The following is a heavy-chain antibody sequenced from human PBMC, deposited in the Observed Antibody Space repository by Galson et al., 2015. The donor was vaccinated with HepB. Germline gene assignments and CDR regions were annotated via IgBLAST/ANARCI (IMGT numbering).Heavy chain of an antibody. CDR1: GFTFSTNV. CDR3: AKDYSRGWDLGH. Sequence: SLRLSCAASGFTFSTNVMHWVRQAPGKGLEWVAVTSYDGNTQYYADSVKGRFTLSRDNSKNTLSLQMNSLKPEDTAIYYCAKDYSRGWDLGHWGQGTLVTVSS. CDR2: TSYDGNTQ. J-gene: IGHJ5*02. V-gene: IGHV3-30*18. D-gene: IGHD6-19*01.